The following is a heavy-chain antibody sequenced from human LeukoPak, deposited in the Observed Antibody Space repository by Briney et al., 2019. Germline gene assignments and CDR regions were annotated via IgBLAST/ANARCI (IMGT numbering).Heavy chain of an antibody. CDR2: IRCKSYVGTI. CDR3: TGRPIQLWLYYGMDF. D-gene: IGHD5-18*01. J-gene: IGHJ6*02. V-gene: IGHV3-49*04. CDR1: GLTFGDHA. Sequence: GGSLRLSCTASGLTFGDHAISLGRQAPGKGPEGEGFIRCKSYVGTIEYAASVKGRFTISRDDSQSIAYLQVNSLKAEDTGLYYCTGRPIQLWLYYGMDFWGQGTTVNVSS.